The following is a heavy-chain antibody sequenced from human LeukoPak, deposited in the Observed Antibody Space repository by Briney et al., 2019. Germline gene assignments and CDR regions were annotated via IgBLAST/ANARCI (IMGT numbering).Heavy chain of an antibody. J-gene: IGHJ4*02. D-gene: IGHD3-3*01. CDR3: ARQYDFWSGYHFDY. CDR2: INPSGGST. Sequence: ASVKVSCKASGYTFTSYYMHSVRQAPRQGLEWMGIINPSGGSTSYAQKFQGRVTMTRDTSTSTDYMELSSLRSEDEAVYYCARQYDFWSGYHFDYWGQGTLVTVST. V-gene: IGHV1-46*03. CDR1: GYTFTSYY.